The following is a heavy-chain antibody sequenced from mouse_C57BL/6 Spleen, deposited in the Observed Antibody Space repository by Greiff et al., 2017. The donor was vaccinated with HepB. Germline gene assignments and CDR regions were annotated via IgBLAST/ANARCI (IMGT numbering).Heavy chain of an antibody. V-gene: IGHV1-64*01. J-gene: IGHJ2*01. CDR2: IHPNSGST. Sequence: QVQLQQPGAELVKPGASVKLSCKASGYTFTSYWMHWVKQRPGQGLEWIGMIHPNSGSTNYNEKFKSKATMTEDKSSSTAYMQLSSLTSEDSAVYYGARETTVEGYWGQGTTLTVAS. D-gene: IGHD1-1*01. CDR1: GYTFTSYW. CDR3: ARETTVEGY.